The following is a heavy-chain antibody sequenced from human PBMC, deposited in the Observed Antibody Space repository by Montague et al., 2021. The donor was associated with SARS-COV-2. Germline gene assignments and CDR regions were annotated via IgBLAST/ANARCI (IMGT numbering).Heavy chain of an antibody. D-gene: IGHD3-22*01. CDR2: INHSGST. V-gene: IGHV4-34*01. CDR1: GGSFSGYY. Sequence: SETLSLTCAVYGGSFSGYYWSWIRQPPGKGLEWIGEINHSGSTNYNPSLKSRVTISVDTSKNQFSLKLSSVTAADTAVYYCARGPRITMIVVVITDIWFDPWGQGTLVPVSS. J-gene: IGHJ5*02. CDR3: ARGPRITMIVVVITDIWFDP.